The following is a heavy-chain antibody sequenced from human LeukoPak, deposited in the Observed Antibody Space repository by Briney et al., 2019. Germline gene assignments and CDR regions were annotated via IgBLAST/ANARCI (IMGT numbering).Heavy chain of an antibody. J-gene: IGHJ4*02. D-gene: IGHD5-18*01. CDR2: ISYDGSNK. V-gene: IGHV3-30*03. CDR3: ARGGYSYGYFGYYFDY. Sequence: PGGSLRLSCAASGFTFSSYSMNWVRQAPGKGLEWVAVISYDGSNKYYADSVKGRFTISRDNSKNTLYLQMNSLRAEDTAVYYCARGGYSYGYFGYYFDYWGQGTLVTVSS. CDR1: GFTFSSYS.